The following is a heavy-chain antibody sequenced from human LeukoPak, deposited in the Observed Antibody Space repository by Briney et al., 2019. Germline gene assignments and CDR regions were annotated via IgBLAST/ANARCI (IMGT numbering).Heavy chain of an antibody. CDR2: IYYRGST. CDR3: ARDQGSPYYDFWSGPVD. Sequence: SETLSLTCTVSGGSISSSSYYWGWIRQPPGKGLEWIGSIYYRGSTYYNPSLRSRITLSLDTSKSQFSLSLSSVTAADTAVYYCARDQGSPYYDFWSGPVDWGQGTLVTVSS. D-gene: IGHD3-3*01. CDR1: GGSISSSSYY. V-gene: IGHV4-39*07. J-gene: IGHJ4*02.